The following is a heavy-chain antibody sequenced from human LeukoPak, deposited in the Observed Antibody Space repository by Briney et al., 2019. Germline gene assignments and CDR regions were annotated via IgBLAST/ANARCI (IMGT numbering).Heavy chain of an antibody. J-gene: IGHJ5*02. CDR1: GGSISGSNW. Sequence: SGTLSLTCAVSGGSISGSNWWSWVRQPPGKGLEWIGEIYHSGSTNYNPSLKSRVTISVDKSKNQFSLKLSSVTAADTAVYYCARDLWSIGDRWFDPWGQGTLVTVSS. V-gene: IGHV4-4*02. CDR3: ARDLWSIGDRWFDP. CDR2: IYHSGST. D-gene: IGHD2-21*01.